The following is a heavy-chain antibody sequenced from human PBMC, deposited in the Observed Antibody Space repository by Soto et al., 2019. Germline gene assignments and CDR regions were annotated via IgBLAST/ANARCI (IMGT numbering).Heavy chain of an antibody. V-gene: IGHV3-23*01. CDR1: GFTFSSYA. J-gene: IGHJ6*03. CDR2: ISGSGGST. CDR3: AKVYGDYALYGYYYYMDV. D-gene: IGHD4-17*01. Sequence: GSLRLSCAASGFTFSSYAISWVRQAPGKGLEWVSAISGSGGSTYYADSVKGRFTISRDNSKNTLYLQMNSLRAEDTAVYYCAKVYGDYALYGYYYYMDVWGKGTTVTVSS.